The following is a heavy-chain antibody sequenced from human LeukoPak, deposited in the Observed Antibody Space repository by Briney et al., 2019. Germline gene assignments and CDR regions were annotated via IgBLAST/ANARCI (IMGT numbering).Heavy chain of an antibody. CDR1: GFTFSSYA. CDR3: TTSGNPSLIDI. V-gene: IGHV3-23*01. CDR2: ISGSGGST. J-gene: IGHJ3*02. D-gene: IGHD1-26*01. Sequence: GGSLRLSCAASGFTFSSYAMSWVRQAPGKGLEWVSAISGSGGSTYYADSVKGRFTISRDNSKNTLYLQMNSLRAEDTAVYYCTTSGNPSLIDIWGQGTMVTVSS.